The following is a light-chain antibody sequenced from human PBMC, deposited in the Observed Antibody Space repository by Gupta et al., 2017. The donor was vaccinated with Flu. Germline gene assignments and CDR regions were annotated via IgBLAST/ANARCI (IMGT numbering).Light chain of an antibody. V-gene: IGLV1-44*01. CDR1: ISNIGSNA. Sequence: VTISCSGSISNIGSNAVSWYQQIPGTAPKLRIYNDSQRPSGVPDRFAGSKSGTSASLAIRGLQSEDEADYYCAAWDDSLNGLWVIGGGTKLTVL. CDR2: NDS. J-gene: IGLJ3*02. CDR3: AAWDDSLNGLWV.